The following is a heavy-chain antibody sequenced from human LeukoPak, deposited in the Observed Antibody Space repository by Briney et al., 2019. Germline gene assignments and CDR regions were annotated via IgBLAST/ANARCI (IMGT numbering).Heavy chain of an antibody. Sequence: GGSLRLSCAASGFTFSSSAMSWVRQAPGKGLEWVSAISNNGGYTYYADSVQGRFTISRDNSKSTLCLQMNSLRAEDTAVYYCAKVSGGGLYYDGMDVWGQGTTVIVSS. CDR2: ISNNGGYT. J-gene: IGHJ6*02. V-gene: IGHV3-23*01. CDR3: AKVSGGGLYYDGMDV. D-gene: IGHD1-14*01. CDR1: GFTFSSSA.